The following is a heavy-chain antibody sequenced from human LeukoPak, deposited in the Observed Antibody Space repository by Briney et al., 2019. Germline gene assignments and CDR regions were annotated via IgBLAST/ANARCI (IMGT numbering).Heavy chain of an antibody. J-gene: IGHJ4*02. Sequence: GGSLRLSCAASGFTFSSYGMHWISQAPGKGLEWVAVIRYDGSNKYYADSVKGRFTISRDNSKNTLYLQMNSLRAEDTAVYYCAKDHFVYGSGSSGDYWGQGTLVTVSS. CDR1: GFTFSSYG. CDR3: AKDHFVYGSGSSGDY. CDR2: IRYDGSNK. V-gene: IGHV3-30*02. D-gene: IGHD3-10*01.